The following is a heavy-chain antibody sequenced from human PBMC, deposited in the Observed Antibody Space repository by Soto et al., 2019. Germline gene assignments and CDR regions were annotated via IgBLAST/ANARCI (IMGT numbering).Heavy chain of an antibody. CDR1: GYTFTSYA. V-gene: IGHV1-3*01. J-gene: IGHJ6*02. Sequence: ASVKVSCKASGYTFTSYAMHWVRQAPGQRLEWMGWINAGNGNTKYSQKFQGRVTITRDTSASTAYMELSSLRSEDTAVYYCARDPVAARRYHYGMDVWGQGTTVTVSS. CDR2: INAGNGNT. D-gene: IGHD6-6*01. CDR3: ARDPVAARRYHYGMDV.